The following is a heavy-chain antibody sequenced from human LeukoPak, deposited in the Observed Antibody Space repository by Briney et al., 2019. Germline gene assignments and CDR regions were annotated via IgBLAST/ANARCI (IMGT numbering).Heavy chain of an antibody. D-gene: IGHD2-2*01. CDR3: ARHPPGSTSP. Sequence: SQTLSLTCAISGDSVSSKSAAWNWIRQSPSRGLEWLGRTYYRSNWYNDYAVSVKSRITINPDTSKNQFSLKLSSVTAADTAVYYCARHPPGSTSPWGQGTLVTVSS. V-gene: IGHV6-1*01. CDR2: TYYRSNWYN. CDR1: GDSVSSKSAA. J-gene: IGHJ5*02.